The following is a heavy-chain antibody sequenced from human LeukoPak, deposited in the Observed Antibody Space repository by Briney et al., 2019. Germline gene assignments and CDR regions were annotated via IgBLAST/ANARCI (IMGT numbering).Heavy chain of an antibody. CDR1: GFTFSSYW. J-gene: IGHJ5*02. CDR3: ARDFSGFGESADH. D-gene: IGHD3-10*01. CDR2: IKSDGSNT. Sequence: PGGSLRLSCVASGFTFSSYWMHWVRQAPGKGLVWVSRIKSDGSNTSYADSVKGRFTISRDNAKNTLYLQMNSLRAEDTAVYYCARDFSGFGESADHWGQGTLVTVSS. V-gene: IGHV3-74*01.